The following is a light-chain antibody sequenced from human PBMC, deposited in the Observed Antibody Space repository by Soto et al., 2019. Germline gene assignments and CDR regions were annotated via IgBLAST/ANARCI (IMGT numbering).Light chain of an antibody. CDR1: SSDVGGYDY. CDR2: DVS. V-gene: IGLV2-14*03. CDR3: SSYTSSSTPYV. Sequence: QSVLTQPASLSGSPGQSITISCTGSSSDVGGYDYVSWYQHHPGKAPKLMIHDVSNRPSGVSNRFSGSKSGNTASLTISGLQAEDEADYYCSSYTSSSTPYVFGTGTKSPS. J-gene: IGLJ1*01.